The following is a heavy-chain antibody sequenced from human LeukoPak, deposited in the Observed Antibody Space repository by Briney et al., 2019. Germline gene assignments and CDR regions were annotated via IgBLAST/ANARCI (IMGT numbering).Heavy chain of an antibody. V-gene: IGHV3-23*01. J-gene: IGHJ4*02. CDR3: AKTTAGNSSGRYPGWPVDY. CDR1: GFTFRNYA. Sequence: GSLRLSCAASGFTFRNYAIYWVRQAPGKGLECVSGISGSGGDTYFADSVKGRFTISRDHSKNTVFLQMDSLRAEDTAVYYCAKTTAGNSSGRYPGWPVDYWGQGTLVTVSS. CDR2: ISGSGGDT. D-gene: IGHD6-19*01.